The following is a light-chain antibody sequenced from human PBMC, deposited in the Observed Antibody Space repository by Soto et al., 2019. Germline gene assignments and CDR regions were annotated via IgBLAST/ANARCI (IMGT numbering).Light chain of an antibody. CDR2: KAS. V-gene: IGKV1-5*03. CDR1: QSISKW. CDR3: QHYNSYSEA. Sequence: DIQMTQSPSTLSASVGDRVTITCRASQSISKWLAWSQQKPGKAPKLLIYKASTLKSGVPSRFSGSGSGTEFTLTISSLQPDDFATYYCQHYNSYSEAFGQGTKVDIK. J-gene: IGKJ1*01.